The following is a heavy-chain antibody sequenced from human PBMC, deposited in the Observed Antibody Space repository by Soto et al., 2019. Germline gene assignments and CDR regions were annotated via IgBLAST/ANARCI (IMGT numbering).Heavy chain of an antibody. V-gene: IGHV1-69*13. CDR3: AYCGGDCDQYYFDY. D-gene: IGHD2-21*02. J-gene: IGHJ4*02. Sequence: GASVKVSCKASGGTFSSYAISWVRQAPGQGLEWMGGIIPIFGTANYAQKFQGRVTITADESTSTAYMELSSLRSEDTAVYYCAYCGGDCDQYYFDYWGQGTLVTVSS. CDR1: GGTFSSYA. CDR2: IIPIFGTA.